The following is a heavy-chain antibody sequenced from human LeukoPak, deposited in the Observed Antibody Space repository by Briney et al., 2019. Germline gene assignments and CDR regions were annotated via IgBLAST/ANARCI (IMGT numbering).Heavy chain of an antibody. CDR2: ISTYNGNT. D-gene: IGHD2-15*01. V-gene: IGHV1-18*01. CDR3: AGDRGPYCSGGSCYSIGY. CDR1: GYTFTSYG. J-gene: IGHJ4*02. Sequence: ASVKVSCKASGYTFTSYGISWVRQAPGQGLEWMGWISTYNGNTNYAQKLQGRVTMTTDTSTSTAYMELRSLRSDDTAVYYCAGDRGPYCSGGSCYSIGYWGQGTLVTVSS.